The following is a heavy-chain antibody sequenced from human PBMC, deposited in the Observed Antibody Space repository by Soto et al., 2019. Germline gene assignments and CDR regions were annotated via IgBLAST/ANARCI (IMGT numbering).Heavy chain of an antibody. V-gene: IGHV5-51*01. Sequence: PGESLKISCKGSGYSFTSYWIGWVRQMPGKGLEWVGIIYPGDSDTRYSPSFQGQVTISADKSISTAYLQWSSLKASDTAMYYCARSDLEWLLEVAFDIWGQGAMVTVSS. J-gene: IGHJ3*02. CDR3: ARSDLEWLLEVAFDI. CDR2: IYPGDSDT. CDR1: GYSFTSYW. D-gene: IGHD3-3*01.